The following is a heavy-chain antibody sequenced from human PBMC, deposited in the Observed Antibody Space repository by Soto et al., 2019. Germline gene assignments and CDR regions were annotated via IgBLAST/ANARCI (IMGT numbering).Heavy chain of an antibody. D-gene: IGHD1-26*01. V-gene: IGHV4-31*03. J-gene: IGHJ4*02. CDR3: ARVGDGATGDYYFDY. CDR1: GGSISSGGYY. Sequence: PSETLSLTCTVSGGSISSGGYYWSWIRQHPGKGLEWIGYIYYSGSTYYNPSLKSRVTISVDTSKNQFSLKLGSVTAADTAVYYCARVGDGATGDYYFDYWGQGTLVTVS. CDR2: IYYSGST.